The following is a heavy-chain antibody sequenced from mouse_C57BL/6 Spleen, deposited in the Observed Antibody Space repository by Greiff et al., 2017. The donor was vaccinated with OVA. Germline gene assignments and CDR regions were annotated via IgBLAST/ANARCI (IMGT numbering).Heavy chain of an antibody. CDR1: GYTFTSYW. CDR2: IDPSDSYT. J-gene: IGHJ3*01. Sequence: VQLQQPGAELVKPGASVKLSCKASGYTFTSYWMQWVKQRPGQGLEWIGEIDPSDSYTNYNQKFKGKATLTVDTSSSTAYMQLSSLTSEDSAVYYCARRDYGSTWFAYWGQGTLVTVSA. V-gene: IGHV1-50*01. D-gene: IGHD1-1*01. CDR3: ARRDYGSTWFAY.